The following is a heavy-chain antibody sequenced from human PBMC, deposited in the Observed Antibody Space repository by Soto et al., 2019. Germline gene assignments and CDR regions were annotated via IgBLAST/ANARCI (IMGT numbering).Heavy chain of an antibody. V-gene: IGHV3-33*01. J-gene: IGHJ3*02. CDR2: IWYDGSNK. D-gene: IGHD3-3*01. CDR1: GFTFSSYG. CDR3: ARDREEYDLGSGGYDHAFDM. Sequence: GGSLRLSCASSGFTFSSYGMHWVRQAPGKGLEWVAVIWYDGSNKYYADSVKGRFTISRDNSKNTLYLQMNSLRAEDTAVYYCARDREEYDLGSGGYDHAFDMWGKGTMV.